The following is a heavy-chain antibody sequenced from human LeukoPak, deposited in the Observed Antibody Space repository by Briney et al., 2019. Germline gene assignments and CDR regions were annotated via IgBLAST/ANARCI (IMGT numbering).Heavy chain of an antibody. Sequence: PGGSLRLSRAASGFTFSSYGMHWVRQAPGKGLEWVAFIRYDGNNKYYADSVKGRFTISRDNSKNTLYLQMNSLRAEDTAVYYCAKGIASTAPDYWGQGALVTVSS. CDR2: IRYDGNNK. CDR3: AKGIASTAPDY. V-gene: IGHV3-30*02. J-gene: IGHJ4*02. D-gene: IGHD6-13*01. CDR1: GFTFSSYG.